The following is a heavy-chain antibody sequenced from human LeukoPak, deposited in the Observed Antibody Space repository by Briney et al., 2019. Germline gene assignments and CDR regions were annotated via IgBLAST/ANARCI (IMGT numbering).Heavy chain of an antibody. V-gene: IGHV1-69*13. CDR2: IIPIFGTA. CDR3: VRDGYNNGFDY. CDR1: GYTFTSYY. Sequence: SVKVSCKASGYTFTSYYMHWVRQAPGQGLEWMGGIIPIFGTANYAQKFQGRVTITADESTSTAYMELSSLRSEDTAVYYCVRDGYNNGFDYWGQGTLVTVSS. J-gene: IGHJ4*02. D-gene: IGHD5-24*01.